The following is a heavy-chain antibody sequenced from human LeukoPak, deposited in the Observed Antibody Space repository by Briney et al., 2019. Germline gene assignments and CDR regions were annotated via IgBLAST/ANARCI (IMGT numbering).Heavy chain of an antibody. D-gene: IGHD6-19*01. J-gene: IGHJ3*02. CDR2: INPSGGST. CDR1: GYTFTSYY. CDR3: ASPAGKAVADPNAFDI. Sequence: ASVKVSCKASGYTFTSYYMQWVRQAPGQGLEWMGIINPSGGSTSYAQKFQGRATMTRDTSTSTVYMELSSLRSEDTAVYYCASPAGKAVADPNAFDIWGQGTMVTVSS. V-gene: IGHV1-46*01.